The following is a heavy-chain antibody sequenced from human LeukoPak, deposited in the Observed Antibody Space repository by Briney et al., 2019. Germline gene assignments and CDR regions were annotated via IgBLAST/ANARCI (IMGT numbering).Heavy chain of an antibody. CDR1: GGSISSYY. V-gene: IGHV4-4*07. J-gene: IGHJ4*02. Sequence: SETLSLTRTVSGGSISSYYWSWIRQPAGKGLEWIGRIYTSGSTNYNPSLKSRVTMSVDTSKNQFSLRLSSVTAADTAVYYCATIGGNSGFDYWGQGTLVTVSS. D-gene: IGHD4-23*01. CDR2: IYTSGST. CDR3: ATIGGNSGFDY.